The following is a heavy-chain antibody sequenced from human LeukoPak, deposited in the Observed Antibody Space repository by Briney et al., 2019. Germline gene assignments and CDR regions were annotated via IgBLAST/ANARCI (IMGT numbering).Heavy chain of an antibody. CDR3: ARVAVGATAPFDY. J-gene: IGHJ4*02. V-gene: IGHV4-39*07. D-gene: IGHD1-26*01. Sequence: SETLSLTCTVSSGSISSNSFDWGRIRQPPGKGLEWIGSMHYSGRTYYNPSLKSRVTISVDTSKNQFSLKLSSVTAADTAVYYCARVAVGATAPFDYWGQGSLVTVSS. CDR2: MHYSGRT. CDR1: SGSISSNSFD.